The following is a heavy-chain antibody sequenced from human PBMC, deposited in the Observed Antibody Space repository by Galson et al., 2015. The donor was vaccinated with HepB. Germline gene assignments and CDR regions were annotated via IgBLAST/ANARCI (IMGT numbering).Heavy chain of an antibody. V-gene: IGHV4-39*01. Sequence: SETLSLTCAVSGDSISSSSYYWGWIRQPPGNRLEWIGSIYYSGNTYYNPSLESRVTMSVDTSKNQFSLKLNSVTAADTAVYYCARQLAWTASGTYLFDPWGQGTLVTVSS. CDR3: ARQLAWTASGTYLFDP. D-gene: IGHD3-10*01. CDR1: GDSISSSSYY. CDR2: IYYSGNT. J-gene: IGHJ5*02.